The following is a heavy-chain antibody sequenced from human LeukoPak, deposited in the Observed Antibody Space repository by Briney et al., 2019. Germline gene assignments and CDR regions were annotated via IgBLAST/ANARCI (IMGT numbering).Heavy chain of an antibody. CDR2: ISGSGGST. Sequence: GGSLRLSCAASGFTFSSFAMSWVRQAPGKGLEGVSSISGSGGSTYYADSVKGRFTISRDNSKNTLFLQMNSLRAEDTAVYSCAKGSYYDSSGSFYFDYWGQGTLVTVSS. CDR1: GFTFSSFA. D-gene: IGHD3-22*01. V-gene: IGHV3-23*01. J-gene: IGHJ4*02. CDR3: AKGSYYDSSGSFYFDY.